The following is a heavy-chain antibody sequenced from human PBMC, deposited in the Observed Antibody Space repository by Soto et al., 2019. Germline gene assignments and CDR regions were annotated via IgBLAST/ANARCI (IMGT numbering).Heavy chain of an antibody. CDR3: AITKHSGGNFDY. D-gene: IGHD3-3*02. CDR2: IYYSGST. J-gene: IGHJ4*02. CDR1: GGSISSGGYY. V-gene: IGHV4-31*03. Sequence: TSETLSLTCTVSGGSISSGGYYWSWIRQHPGKGLEWIGYIYYSGSTYYNPSLKSRVTISVDTSKNQFSLKLSSVTAAATAVYYCAITKHSGGNFDYWXQGTLVTVSS.